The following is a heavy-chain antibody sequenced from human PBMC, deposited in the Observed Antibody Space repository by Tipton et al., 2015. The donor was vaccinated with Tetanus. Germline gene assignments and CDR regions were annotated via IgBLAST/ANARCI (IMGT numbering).Heavy chain of an antibody. J-gene: IGHJ2*01. CDR2: ITPYNGHR. V-gene: IGHV1-18*01. Sequence: QLVQSGAEVKKPGASVKVSCTANGYSFTSYGINWVRQAPGQGLEWVGWITPYNGHRDLAQKFQGRVNMTTDASLRTAYLELSNLRSDDPAVYYCARGKDYTGSGSYWYFDLWGRGTLVTVSS. CDR3: ARGKDYTGSGSYWYFDL. D-gene: IGHD3-10*01. CDR1: GYSFTSYG.